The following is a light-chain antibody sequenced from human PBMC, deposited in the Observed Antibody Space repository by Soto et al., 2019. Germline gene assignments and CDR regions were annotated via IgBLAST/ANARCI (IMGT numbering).Light chain of an antibody. V-gene: IGLV1-51*01. J-gene: IGLJ1*01. CDR1: SPNIGKNS. CDR3: GTCDSSLSAYV. Sequence: QSVRTQPPAVSAAPGRKITICCPASSPNIGKNSVSWYQQLPGTARNLRTYDNNKRPPGIPARYSGSRSGTSANLGITGLWNGAEADYYCGTCDSSLSAYVSVPVIKVYVL. CDR2: DNN.